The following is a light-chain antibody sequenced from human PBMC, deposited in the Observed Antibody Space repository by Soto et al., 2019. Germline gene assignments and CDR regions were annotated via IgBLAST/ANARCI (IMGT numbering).Light chain of an antibody. CDR1: QGIDKW. J-gene: IGKJ2*01. V-gene: IGKV1-12*01. Sequence: DIRMTQSPSSVSAPVGDRLTISCRASQGIDKWLAWYQQKPGKAPKLLISAASTLPSGVPSRFSGSGSGTEFTLTIQSLQPDDIATYYCHQASSCPHTFGQGTKLEIK. CDR2: AAS. CDR3: HQASSCPHT.